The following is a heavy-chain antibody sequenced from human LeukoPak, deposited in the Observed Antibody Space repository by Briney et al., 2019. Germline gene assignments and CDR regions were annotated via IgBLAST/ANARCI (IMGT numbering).Heavy chain of an antibody. Sequence: SETLSLTCTVSGGSISSSSYYWGWIRQPPGKGLEWIGSIYYSGSTYYNPSLKSRVTISVNTSKNQFSLKLSSVTPADTAVYYCARQSLWFGELKYYFDYWGQGTLVTVSS. J-gene: IGHJ4*02. D-gene: IGHD3-10*01. CDR2: IYYSGST. V-gene: IGHV4-39*01. CDR1: GGSISSSSYY. CDR3: ARQSLWFGELKYYFDY.